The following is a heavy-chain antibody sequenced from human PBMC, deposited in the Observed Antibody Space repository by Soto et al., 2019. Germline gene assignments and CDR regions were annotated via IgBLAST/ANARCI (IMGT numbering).Heavy chain of an antibody. D-gene: IGHD6-13*01. J-gene: IGHJ6*02. CDR1: GYTFTSYG. Sequence: QVQLVQSGAEVKKPGASVKVSCKASGYTFTSYGISWVRQAPGQGLEWMGRISAYNGHTNYAQKLQGRVTMTTDTSTSTPYMELRSRRCDDTAAYYCARDIRQQLVCTVRCNYGIDVWGQGPTVTASS. CDR2: ISAYNGHT. CDR3: ARDIRQQLVCTVRCNYGIDV. V-gene: IGHV1-18*01.